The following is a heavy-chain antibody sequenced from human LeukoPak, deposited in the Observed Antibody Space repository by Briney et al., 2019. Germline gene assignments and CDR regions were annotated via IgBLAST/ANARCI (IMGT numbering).Heavy chain of an antibody. D-gene: IGHD2-2*02. Sequence: PGGSLRLSCAASGFTFSSYGMHWVRQAPGKGLEWVAFIRYDGSNKYYADSVKGRFTVSRDNPKSTLYLQMDSLRAEDTAVYYCAKWGYCTGTSCYIRDPFYWFDPWGQGTLVTVSS. V-gene: IGHV3-30*02. CDR3: AKWGYCTGTSCYIRDPFYWFDP. CDR2: IRYDGSNK. CDR1: GFTFSSYG. J-gene: IGHJ5*02.